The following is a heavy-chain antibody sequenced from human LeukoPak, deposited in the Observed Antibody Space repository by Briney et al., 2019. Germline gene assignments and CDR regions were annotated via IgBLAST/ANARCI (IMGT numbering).Heavy chain of an antibody. CDR2: IDPSDSYT. CDR1: GYSFTTYY. D-gene: IGHD6-19*01. J-gene: IGHJ4*02. V-gene: IGHV5-10-1*01. Sequence: GEPLRISCKGSGYSFTTYYITWVRQMPGKGLEWMGRIDPSDSYTNYSPSFQGHVTISADKSISTAYLQWSSLKASDTAMYYCASVGAMAVSGDDYWGQGTLVTVSS. CDR3: ASVGAMAVSGDDY.